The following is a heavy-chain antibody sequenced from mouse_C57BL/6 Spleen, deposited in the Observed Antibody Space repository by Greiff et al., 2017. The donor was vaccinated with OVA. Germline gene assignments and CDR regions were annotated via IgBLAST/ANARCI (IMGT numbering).Heavy chain of an antibody. CDR1: GFTFSSYA. D-gene: IGHD1-1*01. V-gene: IGHV5-9-1*02. J-gene: IGHJ2*01. CDR2: ISSGGDYI. CDR3: TRDYGSSYSYYFDY. Sequence: EVKLVESGEGLVKPGGSLKLSCAASGFTFSSYAMSWVRQTPEKRLEWVAYISSGGDYIYYADTVKGRFTISRDNARNTLYLQMSSLKSEDTAMYYCTRDYGSSYSYYFDYWGQGTTLTVSS.